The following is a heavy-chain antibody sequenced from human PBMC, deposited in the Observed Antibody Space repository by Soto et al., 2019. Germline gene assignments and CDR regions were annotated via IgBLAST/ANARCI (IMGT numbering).Heavy chain of an antibody. CDR1: GGSISSYY. V-gene: IGHV4-59*08. CDR2: IYYSGST. Sequence: SETLSLTCTVSGGSISSYYWSWIRQPPGKGLEWIGYIYYSGSTNYNPSLKSRVTISVDTSKNQFSLKLSSVTAADTAVYYCARHGDSSSWYYNWFDPWGQGTLVTVSS. J-gene: IGHJ5*02. CDR3: ARHGDSSSWYYNWFDP. D-gene: IGHD6-13*01.